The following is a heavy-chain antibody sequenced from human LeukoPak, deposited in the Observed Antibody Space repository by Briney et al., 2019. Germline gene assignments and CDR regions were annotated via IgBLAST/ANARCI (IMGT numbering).Heavy chain of an antibody. V-gene: IGHV4-59*08. Sequence: SETLSLTCTVSGGSISSNYWSWIRQPPGKGLEWIGYIYYSGSTDYNPSLKSRVTISVDTSKNQFSLKLSSVAAADTAVYYCARHPVAGDPDYWGQGILVTVSS. CDR1: GGSISSNY. J-gene: IGHJ4*02. D-gene: IGHD6-19*01. CDR2: IYYSGST. CDR3: ARHPVAGDPDY.